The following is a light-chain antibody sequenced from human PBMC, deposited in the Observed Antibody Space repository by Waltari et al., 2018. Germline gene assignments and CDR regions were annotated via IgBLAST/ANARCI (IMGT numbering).Light chain of an antibody. V-gene: IGLV1-40*01. CDR1: GSNIGAGYD. CDR3: QSYDTSRSVV. Sequence: QSVLTQPPSVSGAPGQRVTIPCTGSGSNIGAGYDVHWYQQLPRAAPKLLIYGSSTRPLGVPDRFFGSTSGTSASLAITGLQAEDEADYYCQSYDTSRSVVFGGGTKLTVL. CDR2: GSS. J-gene: IGLJ3*02.